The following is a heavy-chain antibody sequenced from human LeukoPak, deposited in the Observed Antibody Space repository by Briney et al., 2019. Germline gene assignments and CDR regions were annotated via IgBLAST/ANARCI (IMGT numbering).Heavy chain of an antibody. CDR2: ISSTSSAI. J-gene: IGHJ3*02. CDR1: GVTFSSDS. CDR3: ARTYGGDAFDI. V-gene: IGHV3-48*02. D-gene: IGHD3-10*01. Sequence: GGSLRLSCRASGVTFSSDSLNWVRQAPGKGLEWVSYISSTSSAIYYADSVKSRGTITRDNAKDSVDLQMNSLRDEDTGVYYCARTYGGDAFDIWGQGIIVRVSS.